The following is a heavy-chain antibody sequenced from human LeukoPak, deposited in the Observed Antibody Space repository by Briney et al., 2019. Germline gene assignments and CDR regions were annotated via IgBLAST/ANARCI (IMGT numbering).Heavy chain of an antibody. Sequence: ASVKVSCKASGYTFTGYYVHWVRQAPGQGLEWMGWINPNSGGTNYAQKFQGRVTMTRDTSITTAYMELSSLISDDTAVYYCARDSCSLSSCPFFGYWGQGTLVTVSS. V-gene: IGHV1-2*02. D-gene: IGHD2-2*01. CDR3: ARDSCSLSSCPFFGY. CDR2: INPNSGGT. CDR1: GYTFTGYY. J-gene: IGHJ4*02.